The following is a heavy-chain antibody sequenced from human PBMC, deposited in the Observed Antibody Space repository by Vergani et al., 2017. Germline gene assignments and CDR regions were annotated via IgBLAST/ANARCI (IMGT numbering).Heavy chain of an antibody. V-gene: IGHV4-34*01. D-gene: IGHD2-2*01. CDR3: ARGSTVVPAARDKNYYYMDV. CDR2: INHSGST. Sequence: QVQLQESGPGLVKPSETLSLTCTVSGGSISSYYWSWIGQPPGQGLEWIGEINHSGSTNYNPSLKSRVTISVDTSKNQFSLKLSSVTAADTAVYYCARGSTVVPAARDKNYYYMDVWGKGTTVTVSS. J-gene: IGHJ6*03. CDR1: GGSISSYY.